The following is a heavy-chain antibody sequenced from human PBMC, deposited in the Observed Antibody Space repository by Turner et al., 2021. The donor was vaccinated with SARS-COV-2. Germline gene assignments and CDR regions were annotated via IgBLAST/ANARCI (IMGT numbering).Heavy chain of an antibody. CDR3: ARDREDCSSTSCYEAD. CDR1: GFTFSNYA. V-gene: IGHV3-30-3*01. Sequence: QVQLVESGGGVVQPGMSLRLSCPASGFTFSNYAMHWVRQAPGKGLEWVAVISYDGSNKYYADSVKGRITSSRDNSKNTLYLQMNSLRAEDTAVYYCARDREDCSSTSCYEADWGQGTLVTVSS. D-gene: IGHD2-2*01. J-gene: IGHJ4*02. CDR2: ISYDGSNK.